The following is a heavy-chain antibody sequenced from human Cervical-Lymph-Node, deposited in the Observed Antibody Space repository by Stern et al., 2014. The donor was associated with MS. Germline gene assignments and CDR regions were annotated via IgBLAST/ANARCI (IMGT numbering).Heavy chain of an antibody. Sequence: QVQLQESGPGLVKPSETLSLTCTVSGGSISSSSYYWGWIRQPPGKGLEWIGSIYYSGSTYYNPSLKSRVTISVDTSKNQFSLKLGFGTAADTAVYYCARTTRRRYYYDSSGYRPFDYWGQGTLVTVSS. D-gene: IGHD3-22*01. CDR1: GGSISSSSYY. CDR3: ARTTRRRYYYDSSGYRPFDY. V-gene: IGHV4-39*01. J-gene: IGHJ4*02. CDR2: IYYSGST.